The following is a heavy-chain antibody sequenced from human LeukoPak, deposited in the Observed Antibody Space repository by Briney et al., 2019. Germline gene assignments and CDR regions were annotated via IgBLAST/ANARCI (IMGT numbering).Heavy chain of an antibody. CDR1: GFTVSSNY. J-gene: IGHJ6*02. V-gene: IGHV3-53*01. CDR3: AREGYGDYGKDYYGMDV. CDR2: IYSGGST. D-gene: IGHD4-17*01. Sequence: GGSLRLSCAASGFTVSSNYMSWVRQAPGKGLEWVSVIYSGGSTYYADSVKGRFTISRDNSKNTLYLQMNSLRAEDTAVHYCAREGYGDYGKDYYGMDVWGQGTTVTVSS.